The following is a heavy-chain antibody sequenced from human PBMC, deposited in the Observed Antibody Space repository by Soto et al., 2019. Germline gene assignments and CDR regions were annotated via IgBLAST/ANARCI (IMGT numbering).Heavy chain of an antibody. CDR2: IYPGDSDT. D-gene: IGHD1-26*01. V-gene: IGHV5-51*01. J-gene: IGHJ4*02. CDR3: ARYSGSYWHYLDF. CDR1: GYSFASHC. Sequence: ESLKISCKGSGYSFASHCVAWVRQMPEKGLEGSGTIYPGDSDTKYSSAFRGHVTISADTSVSTAYLQWRSLEATDSAIYYCARYSGSYWHYLDFWGQGTLVTVSS.